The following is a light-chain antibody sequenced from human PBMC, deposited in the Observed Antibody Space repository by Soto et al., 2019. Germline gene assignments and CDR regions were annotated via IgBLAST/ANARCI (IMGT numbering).Light chain of an antibody. J-gene: IGLJ1*01. CDR1: KSDIGVYDF. V-gene: IGLV2-8*01. CDR2: EVG. Sequence: QSALTQPPSASGSPGQSVTISCTGTKSDIGVYDFVSWYQHHPGKAPRLIIYEVGQRPSGVPDRFSGSKSGNTASLTVSGLQAADEADYFCKSYAGSNTYVFGSGTKVTGL. CDR3: KSYAGSNTYV.